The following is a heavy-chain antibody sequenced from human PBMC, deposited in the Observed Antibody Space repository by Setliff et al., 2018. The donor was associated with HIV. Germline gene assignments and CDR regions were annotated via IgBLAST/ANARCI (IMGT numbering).Heavy chain of an antibody. D-gene: IGHD3-22*01. CDR1: GFTFSIYT. Sequence: GESLTISCAASGFTFSIYTMNWVRQAPGKGLEWVSYISSSSSTIFYADSVKGRFTISRDNAKNSLYLQMNSLRAEDTAVYYCARDPYYYDSSGYGPRAFDIWGQGTMVTVSS. CDR3: ARDPYYYDSSGYGPRAFDI. CDR2: ISSSSSTI. J-gene: IGHJ3*02. V-gene: IGHV3-48*04.